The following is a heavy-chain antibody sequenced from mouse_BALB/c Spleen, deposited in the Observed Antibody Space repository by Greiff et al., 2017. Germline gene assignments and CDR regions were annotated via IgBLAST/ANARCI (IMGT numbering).Heavy chain of an antibody. CDR1: GYAFSSYW. J-gene: IGHJ4*01. CDR2: IYPGDGDT. Sequence: VQLVESGAELVRPGSSVKISCKASGYAFSSYWMNWVKQRPGQGLEWIGQIYPGDGDTNYNGKFKGKATLTADKSSSTAYMQLSSLTSEDSAVYFCARSYDGYYGYYAMDYWGQGTSVTVSS. CDR3: ARSYDGYYGYYAMDY. D-gene: IGHD2-3*01. V-gene: IGHV1-80*01.